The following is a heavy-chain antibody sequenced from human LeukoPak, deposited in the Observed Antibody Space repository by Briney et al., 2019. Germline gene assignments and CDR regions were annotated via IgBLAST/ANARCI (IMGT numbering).Heavy chain of an antibody. CDR1: GYTFTGYY. V-gene: IGHV1-2*02. CDR3: ARDRGISRDLFDY. J-gene: IGHJ4*02. CDR2: INPNSGGT. D-gene: IGHD6-13*01. Sequence: ASVTVSCKASGYTFTGYYMHWVRQAPGQGLAWMGWINPNSGGTNYAQKFQGRVTMTRDTSISTAYMELSRLRSDDTAVYYCARDRGISRDLFDYWGQGTLVTVSS.